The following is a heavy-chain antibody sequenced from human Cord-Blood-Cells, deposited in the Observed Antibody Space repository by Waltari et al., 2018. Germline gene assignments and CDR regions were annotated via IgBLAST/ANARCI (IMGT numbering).Heavy chain of an antibody. CDR2: IIPILGIA. CDR1: GGTFSSYA. J-gene: IGHJ4*02. V-gene: IGHV1-69*09. Sequence: QVQLVQSGAEVKKPGSSVNVSCKASGGTFSSYAISWVRQAPGQGLEWMGRIIPILGIANYAQKFQGRVTITADKSTSTAYMELSSLRSEDTAVYYCAREENWNFDYWGQGTLVTVSS. D-gene: IGHD1-1*01. CDR3: AREENWNFDY.